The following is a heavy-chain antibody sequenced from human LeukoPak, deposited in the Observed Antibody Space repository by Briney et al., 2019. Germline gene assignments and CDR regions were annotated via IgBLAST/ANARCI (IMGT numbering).Heavy chain of an antibody. D-gene: IGHD3-22*01. CDR1: GGSISSYY. CDR2: IYTSGST. Sequence: PSETLSLTCTVSGGSISSYYWSWIRQPAGKGLEWIGRIYTSGSTNYNPSLKSRVTMSVDTSKNQFSLKLSSVTAADTAVYYCTRDKYYYDSSGSLRFDYWGQGTLVTVSS. J-gene: IGHJ4*02. V-gene: IGHV4-4*07. CDR3: TRDKYYYDSSGSLRFDY.